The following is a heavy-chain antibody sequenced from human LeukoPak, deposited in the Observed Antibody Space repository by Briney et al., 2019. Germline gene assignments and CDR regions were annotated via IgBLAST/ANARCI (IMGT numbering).Heavy chain of an antibody. Sequence: ASVKVACKASGGTFSSYAISWVRQAPGQGLEWMGRIIPILGIANYAQKFQGRVTITTDKSTSTAYMELSSLRSEDTAVYYCAILPSMATKGYWGEGTLVTVSS. CDR2: IIPILGIA. D-gene: IGHD5-24*01. V-gene: IGHV1-69*04. CDR1: GGTFSSYA. CDR3: AILPSMATKGY. J-gene: IGHJ4*02.